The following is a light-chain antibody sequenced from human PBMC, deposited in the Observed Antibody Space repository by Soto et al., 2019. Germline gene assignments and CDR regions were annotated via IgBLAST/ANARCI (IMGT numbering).Light chain of an antibody. CDR2: AAS. J-gene: IGKJ2*02. CDR3: QHYSAAPLMCT. CDR1: QSVSSNY. V-gene: IGKV3-20*01. Sequence: EIVLTQSPGTLSLSPGERATLSCRTSQSVSSNYLAWYQQKPGQTPRLLIYAASTRATGIPDRFSGSGSGTQITLTISSLEPEDFAVYYCQHYSAAPLMCTFGHGTKVEIK.